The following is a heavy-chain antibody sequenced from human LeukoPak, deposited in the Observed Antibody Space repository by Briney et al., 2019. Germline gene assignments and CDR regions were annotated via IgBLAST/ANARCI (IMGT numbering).Heavy chain of an antibody. D-gene: IGHD3-22*01. V-gene: IGHV3-23*01. J-gene: IGHJ4*02. CDR1: GFSVSRTY. CDR3: AKYYYDSSGSPYYFDY. Sequence: GGSLRLSCAASGFSVSRTYMSWVRQAPGKGLEWVSTISGSGGSTYYADSVKGRFTISRDNSKNTLYLQMNSLRAEDTAVYYCAKYYYDSSGSPYYFDYWGQGTLVTVSS. CDR2: ISGSGGST.